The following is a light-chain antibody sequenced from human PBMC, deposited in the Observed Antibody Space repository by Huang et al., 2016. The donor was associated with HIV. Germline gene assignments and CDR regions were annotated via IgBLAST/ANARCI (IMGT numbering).Light chain of an antibody. V-gene: IGKV3-15*01. CDR1: RSVSSN. CDR2: GSS. Sequence: IVMTQSPATLSVSPGERVTVSCRANRSVSSNLAWYQQRPGQAPRLLIYGSSTRAPCIPARFSGIGSGTDFSLTISSLQSEDFALYYCQQYNNWLLSFGGGTRVDI. CDR3: QQYNNWLLS. J-gene: IGKJ4*01.